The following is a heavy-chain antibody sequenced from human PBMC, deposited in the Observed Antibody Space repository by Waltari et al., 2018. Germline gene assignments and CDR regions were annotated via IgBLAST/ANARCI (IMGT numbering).Heavy chain of an antibody. D-gene: IGHD2-2*01. J-gene: IGHJ4*02. CDR3: LRDRRGPALFDS. Sequence: EVQVVESGGGLVQPGGSLRLSCECSGFTFSSYWMSWVRQAPGKGLEWVGNIKQDGSERNYVDSVKGRFTISRDNAKNSVFLQMISLRAEDTAVYYCLRDRRGPALFDSWGQGTLVTVSS. CDR1: GFTFSSYW. V-gene: IGHV3-7*03. CDR2: IKQDGSER.